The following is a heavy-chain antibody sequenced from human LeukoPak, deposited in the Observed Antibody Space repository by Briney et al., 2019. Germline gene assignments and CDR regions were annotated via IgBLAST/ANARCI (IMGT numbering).Heavy chain of an antibody. Sequence: GGSLRLSCAASGFTFSSYSMNWVRQAPGEGLEWVSSISSSSSYIYYADSVKGRFTISRDNAKNSLYLQMNSLRAEDTAVYYCARDPLIAAAGGSLNWFDPWGQGTLVTVSS. CDR3: ARDPLIAAAGGSLNWFDP. D-gene: IGHD6-13*01. J-gene: IGHJ5*02. CDR1: GFTFSSYS. V-gene: IGHV3-21*01. CDR2: ISSSSSYI.